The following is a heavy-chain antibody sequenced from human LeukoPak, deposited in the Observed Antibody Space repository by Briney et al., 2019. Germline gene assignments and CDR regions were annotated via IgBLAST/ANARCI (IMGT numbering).Heavy chain of an antibody. Sequence: GGSLRLSCAASGFTFSSYTMNWVRQAPGKGLEWVSSITSSSYIYYADSVKGRFTISRDNAKNSLYLHMNSLRAEDTAVYYCARHVVAVGFDYWGQGTLVTVSS. D-gene: IGHD3-22*01. CDR1: GFTFSSYT. CDR3: ARHVVAVGFDY. J-gene: IGHJ4*02. CDR2: ITSSSYI. V-gene: IGHV3-21*01.